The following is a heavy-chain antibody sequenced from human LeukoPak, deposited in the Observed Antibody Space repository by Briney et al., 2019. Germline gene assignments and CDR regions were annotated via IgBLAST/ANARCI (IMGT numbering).Heavy chain of an antibody. CDR2: INPSGGST. V-gene: IGHV1-46*01. CDR1: GYTFTSYY. J-gene: IGHJ6*03. Sequence: GASVKVSCKASGYTFTSYYMHWVRQAPGQGLEWMGIINPSGGSTSYAQKFQGRVTMTRDMSTSTVYMDLSSLRSEDTAVYYCARGRRVVVIRVYYYMDVWGKGTTVTVSS. D-gene: IGHD3-22*01. CDR3: ARGRRVVVIRVYYYMDV.